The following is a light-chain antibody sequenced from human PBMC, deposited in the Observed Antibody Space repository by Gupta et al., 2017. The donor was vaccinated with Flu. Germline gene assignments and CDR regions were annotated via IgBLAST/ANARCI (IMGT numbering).Light chain of an antibody. V-gene: IGKV3-11*01. CDR2: DAS. Sequence: PATLSLSPGERVTLTCRSIQNVGMFLAWYQQKPGQAPRLLIYDASNRATDIPARFSGSGSGTDFTLNISGLAPEDFAVYFCQLRSSWPLTFGGGSKVEIK. J-gene: IGKJ4*01. CDR3: QLRSSWPLT. CDR1: QNVGMF.